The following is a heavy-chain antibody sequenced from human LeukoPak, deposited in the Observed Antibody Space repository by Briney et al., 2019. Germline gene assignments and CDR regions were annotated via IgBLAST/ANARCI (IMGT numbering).Heavy chain of an antibody. J-gene: IGHJ3*02. D-gene: IGHD3-16*01. V-gene: IGHV3-30*18. CDR1: GFTFSSYG. CDR3: AKFATPLGAFDI. Sequence: GGSLRLSCAASGFTFSSYGMHWVRQAPGKGLEWVAVISYDGSNKYYADSVKGRFTIFRDNSKNTLYLQMNSLRAEDTAVYYCAKFATPLGAFDIWGQGTMVTVSS. CDR2: ISYDGSNK.